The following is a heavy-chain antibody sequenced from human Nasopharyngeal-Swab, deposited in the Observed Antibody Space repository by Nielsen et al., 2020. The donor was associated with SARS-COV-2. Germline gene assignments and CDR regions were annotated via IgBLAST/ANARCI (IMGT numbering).Heavy chain of an antibody. CDR2: ISSSSSTI. CDR3: ARDQYYYDSSGQPGDY. D-gene: IGHD3-22*01. V-gene: IGHV3-48*04. Sequence: VRQMPGKGLEWVSYISSSSSTIYYADSVKGRFTISRDSAKNSLYLQMNSLRAEDTAVYYCARDQYYYDSSGQPGDYWGQGTLVTVSS. J-gene: IGHJ4*02.